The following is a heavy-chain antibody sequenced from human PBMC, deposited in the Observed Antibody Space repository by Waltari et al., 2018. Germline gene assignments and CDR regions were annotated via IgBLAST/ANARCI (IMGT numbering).Heavy chain of an antibody. D-gene: IGHD6-13*01. Sequence: QVQLVQSGAEVKKPGSSVKVHCKASGGTVGRYAIRWVRQAPGQGLEWMGGIIPILGTANYAQKFQGRVTITADESTSTAYMELSSLRSEDTAVYYCARVHTQLGFDYWGQGTLVTVSS. V-gene: IGHV1-69*12. CDR2: IIPILGTA. CDR3: ARVHTQLGFDY. CDR1: GGTVGRYA. J-gene: IGHJ4*02.